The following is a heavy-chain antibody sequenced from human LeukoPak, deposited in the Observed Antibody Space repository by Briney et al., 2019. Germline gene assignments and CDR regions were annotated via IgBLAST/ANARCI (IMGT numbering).Heavy chain of an antibody. V-gene: IGHV3-21*01. CDR2: ISSSSSYI. D-gene: IGHD3-3*01. CDR3: ARGAQGITIFGVVPNFDY. Sequence: PGGSLRLPCAASGFTFSSYSMNWVRQAPGKGLEWVSSISSSSSYIYYADSVKGRFTISRDNAKNSLYLQMNSLRAEDTAVYYCARGAQGITIFGVVPNFDYWGQGTLVTVSS. J-gene: IGHJ4*02. CDR1: GFTFSSYS.